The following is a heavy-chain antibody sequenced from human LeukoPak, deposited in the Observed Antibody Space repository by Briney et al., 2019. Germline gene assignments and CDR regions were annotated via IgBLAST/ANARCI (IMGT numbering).Heavy chain of an antibody. Sequence: PGGSLRLSCTASGFTVSNNYMNWVRQAPGKGLEWVSLIYSGGTTKYADSVKGRFTISRDNSKSTLYLQMNSLRAEDTAVYYCARDPPGIAASGTGGWGQGTLVTVSS. V-gene: IGHV3-53*01. CDR2: IYSGGTT. J-gene: IGHJ4*02. CDR3: ARDPPGIAASGTGG. CDR1: GFTVSNNY. D-gene: IGHD6-13*01.